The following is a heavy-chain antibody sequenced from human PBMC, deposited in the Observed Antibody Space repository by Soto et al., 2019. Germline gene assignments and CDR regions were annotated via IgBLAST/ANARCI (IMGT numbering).Heavy chain of an antibody. J-gene: IGHJ4*02. CDR3: ARHRTGTIPLYFDY. CDR1: GGSISSSSYY. D-gene: IGHD1-7*01. V-gene: IGHV4-39*01. CDR2: IYYSGST. Sequence: SETLSLTCTVSGGSISSSSYYWGWIRQPPGKGLEWIGSIYYSGSTYYNPSLKSRVTISVDTSKNQFSLKLSSVTAADTAVYYCARHRTGTIPLYFDYWGQGTLVTVSS.